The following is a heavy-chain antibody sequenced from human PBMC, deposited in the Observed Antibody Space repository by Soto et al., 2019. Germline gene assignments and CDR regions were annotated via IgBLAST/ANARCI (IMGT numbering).Heavy chain of an antibody. CDR3: VRDGNKFGNWFDP. D-gene: IGHD2-15*01. CDR1: GVTFDSYS. V-gene: IGHV3-21*01. CDR2: ISGGSDYI. J-gene: IGHJ5*02. Sequence: GASLRLSCAASGVTFDSYSMNWIRQAPGKGLEWVSSISGGSDYIYYADSVRGRFTISRDNSQKSLYLQMNSLRDEDTAIYYCVRDGNKFGNWFDPWGQGTLVTVSS.